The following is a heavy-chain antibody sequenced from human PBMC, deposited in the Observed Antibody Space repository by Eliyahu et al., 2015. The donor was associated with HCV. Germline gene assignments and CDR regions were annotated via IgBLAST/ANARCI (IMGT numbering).Heavy chain of an antibody. J-gene: IGHJ4*02. CDR3: AKRSLSSRGIVSATHFDY. V-gene: IGHV3-23*01. Sequence: EVQLLDSGGGLVQPGGSLRLSCAASGFTFSSYAMSWVRRAPGKGLEWVSAITGGGGNTYYADSVKGRFTISRDNSNNTLYLQMNSLRAEDTALYYCAKRSLSSRGIVSATHFDYWGQGTPVTVSS. D-gene: IGHD1-26*01. CDR1: GFTFSSYA. CDR2: ITGGGGNT.